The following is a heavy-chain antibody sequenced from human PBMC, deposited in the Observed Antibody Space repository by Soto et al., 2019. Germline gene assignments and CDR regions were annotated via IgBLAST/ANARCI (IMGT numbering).Heavy chain of an antibody. CDR1: GGTFSSYA. V-gene: IGHV1-69*13. Sequence: GASVKVSCKASGGTFSSYAISWVRQAPGQGLEWMGGIIPIFGTANYAQKFQGRVTITADESTSTAYMELSSLRSEDTAVYYCARGTYYYDSSGYYVLGLIAYCGQGTLVTVSS. J-gene: IGHJ4*02. CDR3: ARGTYYYDSSGYYVLGLIAY. CDR2: IIPIFGTA. D-gene: IGHD3-22*01.